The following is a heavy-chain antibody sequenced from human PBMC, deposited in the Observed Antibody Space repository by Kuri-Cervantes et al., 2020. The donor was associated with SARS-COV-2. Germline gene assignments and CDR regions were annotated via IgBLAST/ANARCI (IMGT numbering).Heavy chain of an antibody. J-gene: IGHJ4*02. Sequence: GESLKISCAASGFNFSRTDMHWVRQAPGKGLEWVAVISHDGKDKKCIASGKGRFTISRDNSQNTLYLHMKSLRSEDTAMYYCAKDHFGVHDFWGQGTLVTVSS. CDR3: AKDHFGVHDF. CDR2: ISHDGKDK. D-gene: IGHD2-21*01. V-gene: IGHV3-30*18. CDR1: GFNFSRTD.